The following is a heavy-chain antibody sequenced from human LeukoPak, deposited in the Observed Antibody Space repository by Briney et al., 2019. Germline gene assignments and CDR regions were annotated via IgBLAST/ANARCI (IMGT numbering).Heavy chain of an antibody. Sequence: GGSLRLSCAASGFTFSSYAMSWVRQAPGKGLEWVSAISGSGGSTYYADSVKGRFTISRDNSKNTLYLQMNSLRAEDTAVYYCAKIQHQQLVLWYSQHWGQGTLVTVSS. CDR1: GFTFSSYA. D-gene: IGHD6-13*01. CDR2: ISGSGGST. V-gene: IGHV3-23*01. J-gene: IGHJ1*01. CDR3: AKIQHQQLVLWYSQH.